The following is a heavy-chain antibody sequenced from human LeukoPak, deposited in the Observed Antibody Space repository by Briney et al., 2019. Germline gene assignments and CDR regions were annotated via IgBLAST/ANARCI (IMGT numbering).Heavy chain of an antibody. Sequence: SVKVSCKASGGTFSSYAISWVRQAPGQGLEWMGGIIPIFGTANYAQKFQGRVTITTDGSTSTAYMELSSLRSEDTAVYYCARGPADSYYFDYWGQGTLVTVSS. V-gene: IGHV1-69*05. CDR1: GGTFSSYA. J-gene: IGHJ4*02. CDR2: IIPIFGTA. D-gene: IGHD4-11*01. CDR3: ARGPADSYYFDY.